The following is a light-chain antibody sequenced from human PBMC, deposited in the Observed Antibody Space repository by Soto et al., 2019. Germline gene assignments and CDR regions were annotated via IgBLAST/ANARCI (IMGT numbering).Light chain of an antibody. CDR1: QTINNY. V-gene: IGKV1-39*01. CDR2: TTS. CDR3: QQTNTSPLT. J-gene: IGKJ1*01. Sequence: IPLTQSPFSLSASVGDSVTITCRSSQTINNYLNWYQQKPGQAPQLLIHTTSTLQSGAPSRFSGSGSGTDYTLTINSLQPEDFATYYCQQTNTSPLTFGQGTKVDIK.